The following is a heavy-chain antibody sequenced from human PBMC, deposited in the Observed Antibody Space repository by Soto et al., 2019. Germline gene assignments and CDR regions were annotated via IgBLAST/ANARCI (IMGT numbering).Heavy chain of an antibody. CDR2: VIPIFGTA. J-gene: IGHJ4*02. D-gene: IGHD3-3*01. CDR1: GGTFSSYA. CDR3: ARSWFGVLAKRFDY. V-gene: IGHV1-69*06. Sequence: AVKVSCKASGGTFSSYAISWVRQAPGQGLEWMGGVIPIFGTANYAQKFQGRVTITADKSTSTAYMELSSLRSEDTAVYYCARSWFGVLAKRFDYWGQGTLVTVPS.